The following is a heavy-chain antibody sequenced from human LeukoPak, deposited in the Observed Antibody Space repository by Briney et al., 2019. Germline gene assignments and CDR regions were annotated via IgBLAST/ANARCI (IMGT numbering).Heavy chain of an antibody. J-gene: IGHJ5*02. Sequence: GGSLRLSCAASRFTFNTYWMHWVRQAPGKGLVWVSRIDSDGNSTAYADPVKGRFTISRDNAKNSLYLQMNSLRTEDAALYYCAKDISPEEYDILPGNAFDLWGQGTLVTVSS. CDR2: IDSDGNST. CDR3: AKDISPEEYDILPGNAFDL. V-gene: IGHV3-74*01. CDR1: RFTFNTYW. D-gene: IGHD3-9*01.